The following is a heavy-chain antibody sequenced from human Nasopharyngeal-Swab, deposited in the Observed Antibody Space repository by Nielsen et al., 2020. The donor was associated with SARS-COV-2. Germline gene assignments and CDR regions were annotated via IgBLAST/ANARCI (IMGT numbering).Heavy chain of an antibody. CDR2: IYYSGST. J-gene: IGHJ6*03. D-gene: IGHD5/OR15-5a*01. CDR3: ARAKVEEARPQPVSSVRYMDV. Sequence: WIRQPPGKGLEWIGRIYYSGSTYYNPSLKSRVTISVDTSKNQFSLKLGSVTPADTAAYYCARAKVEEARPQPVSSVRYMDVWGKGTTVTVSS. V-gene: IGHV4-39*07.